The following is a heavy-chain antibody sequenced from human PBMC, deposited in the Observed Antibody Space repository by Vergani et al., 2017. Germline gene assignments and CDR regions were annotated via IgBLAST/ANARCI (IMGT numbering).Heavy chain of an antibody. CDR2: IIPIFGTA. V-gene: IGHV1-69*13. CDR3: AGGGYGSGSYYSPACYYYGMDV. CDR1: GGTFSSYA. Sequence: QVQLVQSGAEVKKPGSSVKVSCKASGGTFSSYAISWVRQAPGQGLEWMGRIIPIFGTANYAQKFQGRVTITADESTSTAYMELSSLRSEDTAVYYCAGGGYGSGSYYSPACYYYGMDVWGQGTTVTVSS. J-gene: IGHJ6*02. D-gene: IGHD3-10*01.